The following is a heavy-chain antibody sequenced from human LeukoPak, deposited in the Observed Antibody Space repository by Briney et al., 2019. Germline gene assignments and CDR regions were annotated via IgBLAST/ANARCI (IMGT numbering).Heavy chain of an antibody. Sequence: SETLSLTCTVPGDSFSSGSYNWGWIRQPPGKGLEWIGSIYYSGSTYYNPSLKSRVTISVDTSKNQFSLRLRSVTAADTAVYYCARRTRVYYDILTGFYPMYYFDDWGQGTLVTVSS. J-gene: IGHJ4*02. D-gene: IGHD3-9*01. CDR3: ARRTRVYYDILTGFYPMYYFDD. CDR2: IYYSGST. CDR1: GDSFSSGSYN. V-gene: IGHV4-39*01.